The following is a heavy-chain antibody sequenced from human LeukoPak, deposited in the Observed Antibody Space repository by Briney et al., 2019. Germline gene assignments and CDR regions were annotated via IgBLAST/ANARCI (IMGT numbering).Heavy chain of an antibody. CDR1: GFSLSTSG. D-gene: IGHD5-12*01. CDR3: AKAGIVATIYYYYMDV. Sequence: LTLTCTFSGFSLSTSGMCVSWVRQAPGKGLEWVSAISGSGGSKYYADSVKGRFTISRDNSKNTLYLQMNSLRAEDTAVYYCAKAGIVATIYYYYMDVWGKGTTVTISS. V-gene: IGHV3-23*01. J-gene: IGHJ6*03. CDR2: ISGSGGSK.